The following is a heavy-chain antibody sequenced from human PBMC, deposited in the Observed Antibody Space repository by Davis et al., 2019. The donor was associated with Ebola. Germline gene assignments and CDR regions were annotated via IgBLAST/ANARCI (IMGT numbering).Heavy chain of an antibody. CDR3: ARGSEMANPADGDY. Sequence: HTGGSLRLSCAASGFTFSSYWMHWVRQAPGKGLAWVSRINSDGSSTSYADSVKGRFTISRDNAKNTLYLQMNSLRAEDTAVYYCARGSEMANPADGDYWGQGTLVTVSS. V-gene: IGHV3-74*01. CDR1: GFTFSSYW. J-gene: IGHJ4*02. CDR2: INSDGSST. D-gene: IGHD5-24*01.